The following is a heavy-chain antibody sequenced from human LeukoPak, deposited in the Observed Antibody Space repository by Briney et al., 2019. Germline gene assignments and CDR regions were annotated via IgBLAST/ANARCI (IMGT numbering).Heavy chain of an antibody. J-gene: IGHJ4*02. CDR1: GFTFSSYS. V-gene: IGHV3-21*01. CDR2: ISSSRRYI. Sequence: PGGSLRLSCSASGFTFSSYSMNWVRQAPGKGLEWVSSISSSRRYIYYADSVKGRFTISRDNAKNSLYLEMNSLRAEDTAVYYCARDRILHSSGWYGNWGQGTLVTVSS. D-gene: IGHD6-19*01. CDR3: ARDRILHSSGWYGN.